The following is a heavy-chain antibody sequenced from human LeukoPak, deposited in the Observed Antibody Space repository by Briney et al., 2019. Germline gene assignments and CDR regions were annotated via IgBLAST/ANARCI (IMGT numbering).Heavy chain of an antibody. Sequence: TGESLRLSCAASGFTFSSYAMHWVRQAPGKGLEWVAVISYDGSNKYYADSVKGRFTISRDNSKNTLYLQMNSLRAEDTAVYYCANPGLYSSGWPFDYWGQGTLVTVSS. CDR3: ANPGLYSSGWPFDY. J-gene: IGHJ4*02. D-gene: IGHD6-19*01. CDR1: GFTFSSYA. CDR2: ISYDGSNK. V-gene: IGHV3-30*04.